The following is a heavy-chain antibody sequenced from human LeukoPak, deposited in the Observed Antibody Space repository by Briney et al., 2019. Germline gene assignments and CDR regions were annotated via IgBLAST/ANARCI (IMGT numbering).Heavy chain of an antibody. D-gene: IGHD3-22*01. CDR1: GYTFTGYY. V-gene: IGHV1-2*06. CDR3: ARAPLYYYDSSGYSP. J-gene: IGHJ5*02. Sequence: ASLKVSCKASGYTFTGYYMHWVRQAPGQGLEWMGRINPNSGGTNYAQKFQGRVTMTRDTSISTAYMELSRLRSDDTAVYYCARAPLYYYDSSGYSPWGQGTLVTVSS. CDR2: INPNSGGT.